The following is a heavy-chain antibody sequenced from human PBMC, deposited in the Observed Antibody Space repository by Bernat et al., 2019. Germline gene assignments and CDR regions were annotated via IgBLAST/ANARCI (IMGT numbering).Heavy chain of an antibody. V-gene: IGHV3-11*01. CDR2: ISSSGSTI. Sequence: QVQLVESGGGVVQPGRSLRLSCAASGFTFSDYYMSWIRQAPGKGLEWVSYISSSGSTIYYADSVKGRFTISRDNAKNSLYLQMNSLRAEDTAVYYCARGSEDYGDPYYYYGMDVWGQGTTVTVSS. J-gene: IGHJ6*02. CDR1: GFTFSDYY. D-gene: IGHD4-17*01. CDR3: ARGSEDYGDPYYYYGMDV.